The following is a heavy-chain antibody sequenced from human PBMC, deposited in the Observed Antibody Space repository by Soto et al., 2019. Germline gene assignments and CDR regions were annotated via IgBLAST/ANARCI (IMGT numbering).Heavy chain of an antibody. V-gene: IGHV3-11*01. CDR3: SGHFDADSRTDFDY. D-gene: IGHD4-17*01. Sequence: QVLLVESGGGLVQPGGSLRLSCATSGFIFSDYYMHWIRQAPGKGLEWISYISGNGRIIQYADSAKGRFTISRDNAQNSPYLQMNSLRAADTALYFCSGHFDADSRTDFDYWGQGTLVTVSS. CDR1: GFIFSDYY. CDR2: ISGNGRII. J-gene: IGHJ4*02.